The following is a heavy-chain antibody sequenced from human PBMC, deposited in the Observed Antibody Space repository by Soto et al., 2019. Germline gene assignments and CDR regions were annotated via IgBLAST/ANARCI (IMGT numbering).Heavy chain of an antibody. CDR2: ISGGGSNT. J-gene: IGHJ4*02. D-gene: IGHD4-4*01. CDR3: AKDSNKYSSSLRGRYFDY. Sequence: GGSLRLSCAASGLPFSSYVMAWVRQAPGKGLEWVSGISGGGSNTFYADSVKGRFTISRDNSKNTLLLQMNSLGAEDTAVYYCAKDSNKYSSSLRGRYFDYWGQGIGVTVSS. CDR1: GLPFSSYV. V-gene: IGHV3-23*01.